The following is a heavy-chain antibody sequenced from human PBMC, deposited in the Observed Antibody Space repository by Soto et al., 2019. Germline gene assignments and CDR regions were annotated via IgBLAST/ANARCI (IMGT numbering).Heavy chain of an antibody. CDR2: IYYSGIT. J-gene: IGHJ6*02. CDR3: ARYKPNYYYGMDV. D-gene: IGHD1-20*01. V-gene: IGHV4-59*01. Sequence: SETLSHTCAVYGGSFRGYYWSWIRLPPGKGQEWIGYIYYSGITNYNPSLKSRVTISVDTSKNQFSLKLSSVTAADTAVYYCARYKPNYYYGMDVWGRGTTVTVSS. CDR1: GGSFRGYY.